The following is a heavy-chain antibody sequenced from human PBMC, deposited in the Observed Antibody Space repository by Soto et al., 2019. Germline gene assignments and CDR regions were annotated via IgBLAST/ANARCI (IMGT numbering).Heavy chain of an antibody. CDR3: ARDSLSPYCGGDCYAFDI. D-gene: IGHD2-21*02. V-gene: IGHV3-7*01. Sequence: GGSLRLSCAASGFTFSSYWMSWVRQAPGKGLEWVANIKQDGSEKYYVDSVKGRFTISRDNTKNSLYLQMNSLRAEDTAVYDCARDSLSPYCGGDCYAFDIWGQGTMVTVSS. J-gene: IGHJ3*02. CDR1: GFTFSSYW. CDR2: IKQDGSEK.